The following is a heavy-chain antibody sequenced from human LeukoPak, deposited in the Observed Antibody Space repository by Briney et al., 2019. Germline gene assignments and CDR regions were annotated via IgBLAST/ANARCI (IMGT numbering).Heavy chain of an antibody. J-gene: IGHJ3*02. CDR3: ASYYGSGSPDAFDI. D-gene: IGHD3-10*01. CDR1: GGSISSYY. V-gene: IGHV4-4*07. Sequence: PSETLSLTCTVSGGSISSYYWSWIRQPAGKGLEWIGRIYTSGSTNYNPSLKSRVTMSVDTSKNQFSLKLSSVTAADTAVYYCASYYGSGSPDAFDIWGQGTMVTVSS. CDR2: IYTSGST.